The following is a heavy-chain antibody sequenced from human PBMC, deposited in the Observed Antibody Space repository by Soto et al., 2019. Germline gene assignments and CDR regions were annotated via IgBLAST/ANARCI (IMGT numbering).Heavy chain of an antibody. CDR1: GGSISSSSYY. CDR2: IYYSGST. D-gene: IGHD6-13*01. CDR3: ASRSVMQQLGIYYYYYMDV. Sequence: SETLSLTCTVSGGSISSSSYYWGWIRQPPGKGLEWIGSIYYSGSTYYNPSLKSRVTISVDTSKNQFSLKLSSVTAADTAVYYCASRSVMQQLGIYYYYYMDVWGKGTTVTVSS. J-gene: IGHJ6*03. V-gene: IGHV4-39*01.